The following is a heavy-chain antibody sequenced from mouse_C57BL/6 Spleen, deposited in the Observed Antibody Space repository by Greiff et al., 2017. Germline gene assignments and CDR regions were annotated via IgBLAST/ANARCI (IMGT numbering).Heavy chain of an antibody. CDR1: GYTFTDYN. V-gene: IGHV1-18*01. D-gene: IGHD1-1*01. CDR3: ARMGSFITTVVPGAY. J-gene: IGHJ3*01. CDR2: INPNNGGT. Sequence: EVQLQQSGPELVKPGASVKIPCKASGYTFTDYNMDWVKQSHGKSLEWIGDINPNNGGTIYNQKFKGKATLTVDKSSSTAYMELRSLTSEDTAVYYCARMGSFITTVVPGAYWGQGTLVTVSA.